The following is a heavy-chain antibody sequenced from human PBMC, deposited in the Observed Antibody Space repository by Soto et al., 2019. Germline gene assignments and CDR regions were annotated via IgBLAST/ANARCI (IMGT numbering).Heavy chain of an antibody. CDR2: ISAHNGNT. V-gene: IGHV1-18*01. CDR1: GYAFTTYG. CDR3: ARGRYGDY. J-gene: IGHJ4*02. D-gene: IGHD1-1*01. Sequence: QVPLVQSGAEVKKPGASVKVSCQASGYAFTTYGITWVRQAPGQGLEWMGWISAHNGNTNYAQKFQGRVTVTRDTSTSTAYMELRCLRSDDTAVYYCARGRYGDYWGQGVMVTVSS.